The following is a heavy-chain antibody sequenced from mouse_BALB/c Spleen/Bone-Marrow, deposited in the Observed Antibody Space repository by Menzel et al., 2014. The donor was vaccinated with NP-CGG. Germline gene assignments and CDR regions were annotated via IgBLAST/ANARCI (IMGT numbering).Heavy chain of an antibody. CDR2: IYPSDSYT. D-gene: IGHD1-1*01. V-gene: IGHV1-69*02. J-gene: IGHJ2*01. CDR1: GYTFTSYW. Sequence: QVQLQQSGAELVRPGASVKLSCKASGYTFTSYWINWVKQRPGQGLEWIGNIYPSDSYTNYNQKFKDKAALTVDKSSSTAYMQLGSPTSEDSAVYYCTRTTEGFDYWGQGTTLTVSS. CDR3: TRTTEGFDY.